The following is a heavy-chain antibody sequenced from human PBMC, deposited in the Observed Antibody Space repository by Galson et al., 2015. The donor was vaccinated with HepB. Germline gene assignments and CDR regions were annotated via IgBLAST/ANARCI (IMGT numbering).Heavy chain of an antibody. CDR2: IWYDGSNK. V-gene: IGHV3-33*06. CDR1: GFTFSSYG. J-gene: IGHJ4*02. CDR3: AKDYYCSGGSCPIN. Sequence: SLRLSCAASGFTFSSYGMHWVRQAPGKGLEWVAVIWYDGSNKYYAGSVKGRFTISRDNSKNTLYLQMNSLRAEDTAVYYCAKDYYCSGGSCPINWGQGTLVTVSS. D-gene: IGHD2-15*01.